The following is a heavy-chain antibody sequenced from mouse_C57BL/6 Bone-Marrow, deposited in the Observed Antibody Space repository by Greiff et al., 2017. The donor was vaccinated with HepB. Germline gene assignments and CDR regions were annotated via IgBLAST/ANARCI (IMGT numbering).Heavy chain of an antibody. Sequence: EVKLVESGGGLVKPGGSLKLSCAASGFTFSSYAMSWVRQTPEKRLEWVATISDGGSYTYYPDNVKGRYTISRDNAENNLYLQMSHLRSEDTAVYDGARSQIYYGNLFDYWGQGTTLTVSS. D-gene: IGHD2-1*01. CDR1: GFTFSSYA. V-gene: IGHV5-4*03. CDR3: ARSQIYYGNLFDY. J-gene: IGHJ2*01. CDR2: ISDGGSYT.